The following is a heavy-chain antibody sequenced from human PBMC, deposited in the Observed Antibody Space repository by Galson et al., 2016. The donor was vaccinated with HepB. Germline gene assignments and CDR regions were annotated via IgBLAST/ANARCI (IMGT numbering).Heavy chain of an antibody. D-gene: IGHD3-16*01. CDR3: ARGSHDSFMDV. V-gene: IGHV3-33*08. CDR2: IWYDGSNK. CDR1: GFTFRIHG. Sequence: SLRLSCAVSGFTFRIHGIHWVRQAPGKGLEWVAFIWYDGSNKYYGDSVKGRFTISRDNSKNIQYLHMNSLRAEDTAVYYCARGSHDSFMDVWGQGTTVTVSS. J-gene: IGHJ6*02.